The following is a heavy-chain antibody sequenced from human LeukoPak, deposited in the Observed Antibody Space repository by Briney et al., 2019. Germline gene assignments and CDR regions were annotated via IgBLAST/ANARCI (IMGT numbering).Heavy chain of an antibody. CDR2: IYYSGST. J-gene: IGHJ5*02. CDR1: GGSISSSSYY. D-gene: IGHD3-9*01. CDR3: ARPHPDVYYDISGGAWFDP. Sequence: PSETLSLTCTVSGGSISSSSYYWGWIRQPPGKGLEWIGSIYYSGSTYYNPSLKSRVTISVDTSKNQFSLKLSSVTAADTAVYYCARPHPDVYYDISGGAWFDPWGQGTLVTVSS. V-gene: IGHV4-39*07.